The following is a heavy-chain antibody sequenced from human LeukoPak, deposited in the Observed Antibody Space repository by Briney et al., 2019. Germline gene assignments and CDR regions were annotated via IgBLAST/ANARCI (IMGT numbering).Heavy chain of an antibody. CDR1: GLAFSNFL. Sequence: GGPLRLSVAAPGLAFSNFLMHWVGQAPGKALVWVSRINSDETNAYADSVKGRFTISRDNAKNTLYLQMNGLRAEDTAVYFCGRGGNGIDVWGQGTTVIVSS. CDR3: GRGGNGIDV. J-gene: IGHJ3*01. V-gene: IGHV3-74*01. D-gene: IGHD2-8*01. CDR2: INSDETNA.